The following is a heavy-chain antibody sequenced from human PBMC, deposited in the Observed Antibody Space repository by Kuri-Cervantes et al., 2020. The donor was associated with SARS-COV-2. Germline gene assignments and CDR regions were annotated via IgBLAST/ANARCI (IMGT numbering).Heavy chain of an antibody. CDR1: GFTFSSYD. CDR3: ARDPPHILVSEYYYYYYGMDV. Sequence: GGSLRLSCAASGFTFSSYDMHWVRQATGKGLEWVSAIGTAGDTYYQGSVKGRFTISRENARNSLYLQMNSLRAGDTAVYYCARDPPHILVSEYYYYYYGMDVWGQGTTVTVSS. V-gene: IGHV3-13*01. CDR2: IGTAGDT. J-gene: IGHJ6*02. D-gene: IGHD2-2*01.